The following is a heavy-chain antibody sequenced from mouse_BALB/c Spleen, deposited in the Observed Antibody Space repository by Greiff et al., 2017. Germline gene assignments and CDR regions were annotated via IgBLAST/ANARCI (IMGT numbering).Heavy chain of an antibody. CDR2: ISYSGST. V-gene: IGHV3-2*02. CDR1: GYSITSDYA. D-gene: IGHD2-1*01. J-gene: IGHJ4*01. CDR3: ARFVYGNPYAMDY. Sequence: EVQLVESGPGLVKPSQSLSLTCTVTGYSITSDYAWNWIRQFPGNKLEWMGYISYSGSTSYNPSLKSRISITRDTSKNQFFLQLNSVTTEDTATYYCARFVYGNPYAMDYWGQGTSVTVSS.